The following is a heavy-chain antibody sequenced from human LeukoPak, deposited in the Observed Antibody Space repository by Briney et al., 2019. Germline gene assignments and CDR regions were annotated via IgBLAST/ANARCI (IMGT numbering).Heavy chain of an antibody. CDR3: ARVPYGSGSFPPDI. V-gene: IGHV3-33*08. Sequence: GGSLRLSCAASGFTVSSNYMSWVRQAPGKGLEWVAVIWYDGSNKYYADSVKGRFTISRDNSKNTLYLQMNSLRAEDTAVYYCARVPYGSGSFPPDIWGQGTMVTVSS. CDR2: IWYDGSNK. D-gene: IGHD3-10*01. J-gene: IGHJ3*02. CDR1: GFTVSSNY.